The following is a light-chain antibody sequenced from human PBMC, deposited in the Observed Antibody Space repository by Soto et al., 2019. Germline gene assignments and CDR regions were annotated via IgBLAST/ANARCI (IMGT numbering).Light chain of an antibody. Sequence: DIQMTQSPSTLSGSVGDRVTITCRASQTISSWLAWYQQKPGKAPKLLIYKASTLKSGVPSRFSGSGSGTEFTLTIRSLQPDDVATYYCQHYNSYSEAFVQGTKGEL. CDR1: QTISSW. CDR2: KAS. CDR3: QHYNSYSEA. V-gene: IGKV1-5*03. J-gene: IGKJ1*01.